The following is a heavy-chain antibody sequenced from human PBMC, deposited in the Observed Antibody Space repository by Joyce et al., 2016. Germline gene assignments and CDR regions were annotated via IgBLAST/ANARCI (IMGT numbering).Heavy chain of an antibody. V-gene: IGHV1-18*04. D-gene: IGHD6-13*01. CDR1: GYTFTSHA. J-gene: IGHJ4*02. CDR3: ARGYSSSWYVYFDY. CDR2: ISAYNGNT. Sequence: QVQLVQSGGEVKKPGASVKVSCKASGYTFTSHAISWVRQAPGQGLEWMGWISAYNGNTNYVQKLQCRVTVTTQTSTGTAYMELRNLRSDDTAIYYCARGYSSSWYVYFDYWGQGTLVTVSS.